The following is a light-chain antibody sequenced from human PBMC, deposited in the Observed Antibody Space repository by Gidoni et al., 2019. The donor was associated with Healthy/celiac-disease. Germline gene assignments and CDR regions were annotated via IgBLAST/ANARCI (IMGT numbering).Light chain of an antibody. V-gene: IGKV2-28*01. J-gene: IGKJ2*04. CDR1: QSLLHSNGYNY. CDR3: MQALQTPQMCS. CDR2: LGS. Sequence: DIVMTQSPLSLPVTPGEPASISCRSSQSLLHSNGYNYLDWYLQKPGQSPQLLIYLGSNRASGVPDRFSGSGSGTDFTLKISRVEAEDVGVYYCMQALQTPQMCSFXXXTKLEIK.